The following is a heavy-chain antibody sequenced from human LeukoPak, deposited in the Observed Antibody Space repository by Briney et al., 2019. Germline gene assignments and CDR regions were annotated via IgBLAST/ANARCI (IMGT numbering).Heavy chain of an antibody. J-gene: IGHJ3*02. Sequence: GSLRLSCAASGFTFSDYYMDWIRQPPGKGLEWIGYIYYTGSSTSNPSLKSRVTMSVDTSSNQFSLKVRSVTAADTAMYYCARHGYTSSCHLCDAFDIWGQGTMVTVSS. CDR2: IYYTGSS. CDR3: ARHGYTSSCHLCDAFDI. CDR1: GFTFSDYY. V-gene: IGHV4-59*01. D-gene: IGHD6-13*01.